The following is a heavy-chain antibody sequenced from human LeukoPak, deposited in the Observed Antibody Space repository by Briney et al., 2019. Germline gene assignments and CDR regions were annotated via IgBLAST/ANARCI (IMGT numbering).Heavy chain of an antibody. J-gene: IGHJ6*02. CDR1: GFTFNNYA. V-gene: IGHV3-23*01. CDR3: AKGNVAAAGYYYYGMDV. Sequence: PGGSLRLSCAAAGFTFNNYALIWVRQAPGKGLEWVSGISGLGGSTYYADSVKGRFTISRDNSKNTLYLQMNSLRAEDTAVYYCAKGNVAAAGYYYYGMDVWGQGTTVTVSS. D-gene: IGHD6-13*01. CDR2: ISGLGGST.